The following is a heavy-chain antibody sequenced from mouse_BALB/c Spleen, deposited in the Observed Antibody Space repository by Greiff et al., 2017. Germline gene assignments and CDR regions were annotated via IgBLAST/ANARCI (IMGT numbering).Heavy chain of an antibody. CDR1: GFTFSSYA. CDR2: FSSGGST. CDR3: ARGDYDYDGAMDY. V-gene: IGHV5-6-5*01. Sequence: EVQLVESGGGLVKPGGSLKLSCAASGFTFSSYAMSWVRQTPEKRLEWVASFSSGGSTYYPDSVKGRFTISRDNARNIMYLQMSSLLSEDTAMYYCARGDYDYDGAMDYWGQGTSVTVSS. J-gene: IGHJ4*01. D-gene: IGHD2-4*01.